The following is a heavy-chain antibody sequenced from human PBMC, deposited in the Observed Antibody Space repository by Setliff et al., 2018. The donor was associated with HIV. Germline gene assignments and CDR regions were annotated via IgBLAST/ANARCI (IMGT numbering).Heavy chain of an antibody. CDR3: AKSLSSGFALDALDF. D-gene: IGHD3-22*01. CDR1: GFMFSDFG. Sequence: LSLSCVASGFMFSDFGMHWVRQAPGKGLEWLAFAAFDGRNQIHAESVEGRVTISRDNAKNTLYLQLHSLRAEDAAVYYCAKSLSSGFALDALDFRGQGTKVTVSS. CDR2: AAFDGRNQ. V-gene: IGHV3-30*02. J-gene: IGHJ3*01.